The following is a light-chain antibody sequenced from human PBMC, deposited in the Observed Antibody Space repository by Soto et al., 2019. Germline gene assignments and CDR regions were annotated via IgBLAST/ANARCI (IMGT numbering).Light chain of an antibody. V-gene: IGKV2-28*01. CDR1: QILLHSNGNNY. CDR2: LGS. Sequence: DIVMTQSPLSLPVTPGEPASISCRSDQILLHSNGNNYLDWYLQKPGQSPQLLIYLGSNRASGVPDRFSGSGSGTDFTLKISRVEAEDVGVYYCMQALQPPPTFGQGTKVDIK. CDR3: MQALQPPPT. J-gene: IGKJ1*01.